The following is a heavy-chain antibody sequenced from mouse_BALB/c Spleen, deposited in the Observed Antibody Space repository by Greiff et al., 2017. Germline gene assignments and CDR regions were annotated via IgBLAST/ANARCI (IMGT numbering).Heavy chain of an antibody. J-gene: IGHJ4*01. CDR3: ARDYYGSSYEAMDY. D-gene: IGHD1-1*01. V-gene: IGHV5-9-4*01. CDR1: GFTFSSYA. Sequence: EVKLQESGGGLVKPGGSLKLSCAASGFTFSSYAMSWVRQSPEKRLEWVAEISSGGSYTYYPDTVTGRFTISRDNAKNTLYLEMSSLRSEDTAMYYCARDYYGSSYEAMDYWGQGTSVTVSS. CDR2: ISSGGSYT.